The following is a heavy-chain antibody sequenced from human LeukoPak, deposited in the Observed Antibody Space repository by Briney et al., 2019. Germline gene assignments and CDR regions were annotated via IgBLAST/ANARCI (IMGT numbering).Heavy chain of an antibody. V-gene: IGHV3-23*01. D-gene: IGHD1-26*01. Sequence: GGSLRLSCTASGFTFSTYAMNWVRQAPGKGREWVSTITGSGGSTYYADSVKGRFTTSRDNSKNTLYLQMNSLRAEDTAVYYCAKRSTGSYSWFDYCGQGTLVTVSS. J-gene: IGHJ4*02. CDR3: AKRSTGSYSWFDY. CDR1: GFTFSTYA. CDR2: ITGSGGST.